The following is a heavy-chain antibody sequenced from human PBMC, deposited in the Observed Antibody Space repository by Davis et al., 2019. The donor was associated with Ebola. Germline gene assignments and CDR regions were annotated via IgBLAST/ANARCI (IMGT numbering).Heavy chain of an antibody. Sequence: ASVKVSCKASGYTFTSYDINWVRQATGQGLEWMGWMNPNSGNTGYAQKFQGRVTMTRNTSISTAYMELSSLRSEDTAVYYCARVFVATTPYYYYGMDVWGQGTTVTVSS. V-gene: IGHV1-8*01. CDR2: MNPNSGNT. J-gene: IGHJ6*02. CDR1: GYTFTSYD. D-gene: IGHD5-12*01. CDR3: ARVFVATTPYYYYGMDV.